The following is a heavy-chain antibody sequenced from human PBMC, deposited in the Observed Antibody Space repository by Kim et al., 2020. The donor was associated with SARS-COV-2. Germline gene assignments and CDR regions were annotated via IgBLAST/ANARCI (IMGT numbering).Heavy chain of an antibody. J-gene: IGHJ4*02. D-gene: IGHD3-16*02. Sequence: TTPAQKFQGRATLPWDTSARTAYMELSALTSEDTAVYYCARDLFHRGFDYWGQGTLVTVSS. CDR2: T. V-gene: IGHV1-3*01. CDR3: ARDLFHRGFDY.